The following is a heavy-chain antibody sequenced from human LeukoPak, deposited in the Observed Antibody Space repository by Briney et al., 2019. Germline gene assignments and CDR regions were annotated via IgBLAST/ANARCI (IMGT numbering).Heavy chain of an antibody. V-gene: IGHV1-24*01. CDR3: ALGYCSSTSCGHSGY. CDR2: FDPEDGET. CDR1: GYTLTELS. Sequence: ASVKVSCKVSGYTLTELSMHWVRQAPGKGLEWMGGFDPEDGETIYAQKFQGRVTMTEDTSTDTAYMELSSLRSEDTAVYYCALGYCSSTSCGHSGYWGQGTLVTVSS. D-gene: IGHD2-2*01. J-gene: IGHJ4*02.